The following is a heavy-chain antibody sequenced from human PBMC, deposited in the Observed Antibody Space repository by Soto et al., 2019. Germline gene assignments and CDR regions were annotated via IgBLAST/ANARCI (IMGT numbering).Heavy chain of an antibody. Sequence: QITLKESGPTLVKPTQTLTLTCTFSGFSLSTSGVGVGWIRQPPGKALEWLALIYWDDDKRYSPSLKSSLIPTKDTSKNHVVPTMTNMDPVDTATYYCAHSSYSSRWRACFFDYWGQGTLVTVSS. J-gene: IGHJ4*02. D-gene: IGHD6-13*01. V-gene: IGHV2-5*02. CDR2: IYWDDDK. CDR3: AHSSYSSRWRACFFDY. CDR1: GFSLSTSGVG.